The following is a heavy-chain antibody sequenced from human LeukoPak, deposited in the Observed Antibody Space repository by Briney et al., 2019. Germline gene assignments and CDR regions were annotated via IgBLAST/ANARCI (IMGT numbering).Heavy chain of an antibody. J-gene: IGHJ4*02. V-gene: IGHV3-23*01. D-gene: IGHD6-19*01. CDR2: IGASGGTT. CDR1: GVTFSTYA. Sequence: GGSLRLSSAVSGVTFSTYAMSWDRQAPGKGLEWDSGIGASGGTTYYADSVKGRFTISRDTSTNTLYRQMNSLRAEDTVVYYCAKGRSSGWDFDYWGQGTLVTVSS. CDR3: AKGRSSGWDFDY.